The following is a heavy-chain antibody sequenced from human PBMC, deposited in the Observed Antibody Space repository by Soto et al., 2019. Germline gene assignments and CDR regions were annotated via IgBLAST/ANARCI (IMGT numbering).Heavy chain of an antibody. CDR1: GYTFTSYG. CDR3: ARDPAPTPSITIFGVATGSIVSYAFDI. Sequence: VASVKGSCKAAGYTFTSYGVSWVRQAPGQGLEWMGWISAYNGNTNYAQKLQGRVTMTTDTSTSTAYMELRSLRSDDTAVYYCARDPAPTPSITIFGVATGSIVSYAFDIWGQGTMVTVSS. J-gene: IGHJ3*02. V-gene: IGHV1-18*01. D-gene: IGHD3-3*01. CDR2: ISAYNGNT.